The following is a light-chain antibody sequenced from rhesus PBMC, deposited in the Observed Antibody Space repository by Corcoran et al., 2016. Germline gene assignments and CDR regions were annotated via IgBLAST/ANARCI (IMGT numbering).Light chain of an antibody. Sequence: DIQMTQSPSSLSASVGATVTITCRASQSISSWLAWYQQKPGKAPKLLIYKAFTVQSGVPSKFSGSGSGTDFTLTISSLQSEDCATYYWQQYSSSLYSFGQGTKVEIK. CDR3: QQYSSSLYS. V-gene: IGKV1-22*01. CDR1: QSISSW. J-gene: IGKJ2*01. CDR2: KAF.